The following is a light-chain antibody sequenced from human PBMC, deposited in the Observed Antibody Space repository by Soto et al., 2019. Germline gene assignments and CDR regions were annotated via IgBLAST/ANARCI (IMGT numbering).Light chain of an antibody. CDR2: GAS. CDR3: EYYGSSIT. J-gene: IGKJ4*01. CDR1: QSVSSRY. V-gene: IGKV3-20*01. Sequence: IVLAQSPGTLSLSPGERATLSCRASQSVSSRYSAWYQQKPGQAPRLLIYGASTRATGIPDRFSGSGSGTDFTLTISRLEPEDFAVYYCEYYGSSITFGGGTKVDIK.